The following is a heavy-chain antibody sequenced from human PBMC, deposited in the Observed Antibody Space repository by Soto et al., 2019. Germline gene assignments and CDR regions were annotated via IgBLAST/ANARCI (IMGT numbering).Heavy chain of an antibody. V-gene: IGHV4-31*02. Sequence: GYYWSWIRQHPGKGLEWIGYIYYSGSTYYNPSLKSRVTISVDTSKNQFSLKLSSVTAADTAVYYCARDTPRGYSYGSFDYWGQGTLVTVS. D-gene: IGHD5-18*01. CDR1: GYY. J-gene: IGHJ4*02. CDR3: ARDTPRGYSYGSFDY. CDR2: IYYSGST.